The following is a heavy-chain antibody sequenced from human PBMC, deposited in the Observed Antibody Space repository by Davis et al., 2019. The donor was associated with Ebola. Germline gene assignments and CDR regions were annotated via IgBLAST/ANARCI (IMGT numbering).Heavy chain of an antibody. Sequence: GESLKISCAASGFVFSSYVMSWVRRAPGKGLEWISYITSSPGYTHYADSVKGRFTISRDNSKKTMYLQMNSLRGEDTAVYYCARSGLSFGVVKYHYGMDVWGKGTTVSVSS. CDR2: ITSSPGYT. CDR1: GFVFSSYV. CDR3: ARSGLSFGVVKYHYGMDV. D-gene: IGHD3-3*01. V-gene: IGHV3-23*01. J-gene: IGHJ6*04.